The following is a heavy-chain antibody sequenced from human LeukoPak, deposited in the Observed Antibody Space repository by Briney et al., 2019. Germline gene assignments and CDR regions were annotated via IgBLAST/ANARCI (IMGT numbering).Heavy chain of an antibody. Sequence: ASVKVSCKAYGGTFSSYAISWVRQAPGQGLEWMGGIIPIFGTANYAKKFQGRVTITADESTSTAYMELSSLRSEDTAVYYCASGGVVVPAAIGNWFDPWGQGTLVTVSS. V-gene: IGHV1-69*13. D-gene: IGHD2-2*02. CDR3: ASGGVVVPAAIGNWFDP. J-gene: IGHJ5*02. CDR1: GGTFSSYA. CDR2: IIPIFGTA.